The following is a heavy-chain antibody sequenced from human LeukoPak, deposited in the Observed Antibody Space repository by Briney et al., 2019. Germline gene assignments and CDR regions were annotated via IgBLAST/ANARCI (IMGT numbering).Heavy chain of an antibody. CDR3: ARVGRLATTPVGGFDH. J-gene: IGHJ4*02. Sequence: WETLSLTCTVSGDSITSHYWSWIRQPPGKGLEWSGYIYYSGFTNYNPSLKSQVTMSVDTSKNQFSLRLTSVTTADTAVYYCARVGRLATTPVGGFDHCGQGNLVTVST. V-gene: IGHV4-59*11. D-gene: IGHD5-24*01. CDR1: GDSITSHY. CDR2: IYYSGFT.